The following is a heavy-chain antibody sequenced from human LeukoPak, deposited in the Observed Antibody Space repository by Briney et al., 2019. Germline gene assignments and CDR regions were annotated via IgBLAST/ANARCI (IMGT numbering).Heavy chain of an antibody. V-gene: IGHV3-30*02. J-gene: IGHJ4*02. D-gene: IGHD1-26*01. Sequence: PGRSLRLSCAASGFTFSSYGMHWVRQAPGKGPEWVAFIRYDGSDKYYVDSVKDRFTISRDNSKNTVYLQMNSLRTEDTAVYHCAKDPVGATVSADYWGQGTLVTVSS. CDR3: AKDPVGATVSADY. CDR2: IRYDGSDK. CDR1: GFTFSSYG.